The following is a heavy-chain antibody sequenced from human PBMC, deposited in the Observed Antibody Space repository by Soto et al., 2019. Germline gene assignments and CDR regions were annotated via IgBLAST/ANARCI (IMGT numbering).Heavy chain of an antibody. V-gene: IGHV3-49*03. D-gene: IGHD6-13*01. Sequence: GGSLRLSCTTSGFTFGYYAMSWFRQAPGKGLEWVGVVRSKAYGGTTDYAASVKGRFDISRDDSKSIAYLQMNSVTTEDTAVYFCARYTYTSRYSYYGMEVWGHGTTVTVSS. CDR3: ARYTYTSRYSYYGMEV. J-gene: IGHJ6*02. CDR2: VRSKAYGGTT. CDR1: GFTFGYYA.